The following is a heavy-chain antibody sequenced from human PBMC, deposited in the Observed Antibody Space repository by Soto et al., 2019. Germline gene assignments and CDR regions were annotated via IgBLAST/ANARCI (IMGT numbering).Heavy chain of an antibody. J-gene: IGHJ4*02. V-gene: IGHV4-39*01. CDR1: GGSISSGGYY. D-gene: IGHD6-13*01. CDR3: ARQPGIAGAASWLDY. CDR2: IYYRGNT. Sequence: SETLSLTCTVSGGSISSGGYYWSWIRQHPGKGLEWIGSIYYRGNTYYNPSLKSRVAISVDTSKNQFSLKLSSVTAADTAVYYCARQPGIAGAASWLDYWGQGTLVTVSS.